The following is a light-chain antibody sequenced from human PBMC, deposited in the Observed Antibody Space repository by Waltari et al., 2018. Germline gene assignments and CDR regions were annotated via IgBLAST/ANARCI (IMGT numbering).Light chain of an antibody. V-gene: IGKV1-12*01. CDR1: QGIGSW. CDR3: QQSDSFPLT. CDR2: TAS. J-gene: IGKJ4*01. Sequence: DIQITQSPSSVSASVGDRVTITCRASQGIGSWLAWYQQKPGKAPKLLMHTASSLESGVPSRFSGIESGTEFTLTISNLQPEDFAIYYCQQSDSFPLTFGGGTKVE.